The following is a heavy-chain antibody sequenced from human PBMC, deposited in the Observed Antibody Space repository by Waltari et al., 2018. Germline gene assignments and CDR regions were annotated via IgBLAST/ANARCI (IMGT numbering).Heavy chain of an antibody. Sequence: EVQLVESGGGLVQPGGSLRLSCAASGFTFSSYAMSWVRQAPGKGLELVSAISGSGGSTYYADSVKGRFTISRDNSKNTLYLQMNSLRAEDTAVYYCAKTSGGDYYYYYYMDVWGKGTTVTVSS. CDR3: AKTSGGDYYYYYYMDV. J-gene: IGHJ6*03. D-gene: IGHD3-10*01. CDR2: ISGSGGST. V-gene: IGHV3-23*04. CDR1: GFTFSSYA.